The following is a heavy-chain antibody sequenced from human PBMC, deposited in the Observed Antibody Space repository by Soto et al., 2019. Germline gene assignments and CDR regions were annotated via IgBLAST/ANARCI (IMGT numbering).Heavy chain of an antibody. CDR2: IIPIFGTA. J-gene: IGHJ6*02. D-gene: IGHD3-22*01. Sequence: QVQLVQSGAEVKKPGSSVNVSCKASGGTFSSYAISWVRQAPGQGLEWMGGIIPIFGTANYAQKFQGRVTTTADESTSRAYMELSSLRSEDTAVYYCARDQDYYDSSFDYYYGMDVWGQGTTVTVSS. V-gene: IGHV1-69*01. CDR3: ARDQDYYDSSFDYYYGMDV. CDR1: GGTFSSYA.